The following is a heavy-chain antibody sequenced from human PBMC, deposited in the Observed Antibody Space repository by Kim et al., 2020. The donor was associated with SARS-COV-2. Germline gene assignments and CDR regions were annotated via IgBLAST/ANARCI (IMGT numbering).Heavy chain of an antibody. Sequence: GGSLRLSCAASGFTFDDYGMHWVRQVPEKGLEWVSLISGDGVNTYYVDSVKGRFTVSRNNSKNSLYLQMNSLRTEDTAFYYCAKAGDGYTPFCYYYYYGMDVWGQGTTVTVSS. CDR1: GFTFDDYG. CDR2: ISGDGVNT. D-gene: IGHD5-12*01. CDR3: AKAGDGYTPFCYYYYYGMDV. V-gene: IGHV3-43*02. J-gene: IGHJ6*02.